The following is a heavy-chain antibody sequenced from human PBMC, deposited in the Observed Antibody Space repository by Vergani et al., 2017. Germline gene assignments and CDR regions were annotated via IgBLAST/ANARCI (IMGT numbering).Heavy chain of an antibody. CDR2: ISGSGSSI. J-gene: IGHJ3*01. CDR1: GFKFSDHY. CDR3: ARAAILVSGGGGTLDL. V-gene: IGHV3-11*04. Sequence: LEESGGGSVKPGGSLRLSCAASGFKFSDHYMSWIRQAPGKGLEWVSYISGSGSSIFYADSVKGRFTISRDNADNSLYLQMNSLRAEDTAVYYCARAAILVSGGGGTLDLWGQGTMVTLSP. D-gene: IGHD4-23*01.